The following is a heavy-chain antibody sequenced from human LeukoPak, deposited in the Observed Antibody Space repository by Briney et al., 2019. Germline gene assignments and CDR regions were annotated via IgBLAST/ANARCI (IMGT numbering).Heavy chain of an antibody. D-gene: IGHD2-2*01. CDR3: VRDRCSSTSCHDSPNWFDP. J-gene: IGHJ5*02. CDR1: GFTFDDYG. Sequence: GGSLRLSCAASGFTFDDYGMSWVRQAPGKGLESISGVNWNGGSTGYADSVKGRFTISRDNAKNSLYLQMNSLRAEDTALYYCVRDRCSSTSCHDSPNWFDPWGQGTLVTVSS. CDR2: VNWNGGST. V-gene: IGHV3-20*04.